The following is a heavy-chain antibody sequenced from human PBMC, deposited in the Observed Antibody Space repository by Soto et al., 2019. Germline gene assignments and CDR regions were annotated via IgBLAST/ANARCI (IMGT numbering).Heavy chain of an antibody. V-gene: IGHV1-69*04. D-gene: IGHD3-10*01. CDR2: IIPILGIA. CDR3: ARDVGSAHYFDY. CDR1: GGTFSSYT. Sequence: ASVKVSCKASGGTFSSYTISWVRQAPGQGLEWMGRIIPILGIANYAQKFQGRVTITADKSTSTAYMELSSLRSEDTAVYYCARDVGSAHYFDYWGQGTLVTVSS. J-gene: IGHJ4*02.